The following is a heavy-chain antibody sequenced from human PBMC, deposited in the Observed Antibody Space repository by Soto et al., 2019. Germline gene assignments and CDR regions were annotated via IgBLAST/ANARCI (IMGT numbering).Heavy chain of an antibody. J-gene: IGHJ5*02. V-gene: IGHV1-18*01. Sequence: KVSCKASGYTFTSYGISWVRQAPGQGLEWMGWISAYNGNANYAQKLQGRVTMTTDTSTSTAYMELSSLRSEDTAVYYCAREGSGSYYAAHWFDPWGQGTLVTVSS. D-gene: IGHD1-26*01. CDR1: GYTFTSYG. CDR3: AREGSGSYYAAHWFDP. CDR2: ISAYNGNA.